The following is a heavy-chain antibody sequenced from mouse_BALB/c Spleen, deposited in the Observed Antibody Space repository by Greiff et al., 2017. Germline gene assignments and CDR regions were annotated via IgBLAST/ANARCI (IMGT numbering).Heavy chain of an antibody. CDR2: IDPANGNT. D-gene: IGHD4-1*01. J-gene: IGHJ3*01. CDR3: ARRPGTTAY. Sequence: EVQLQQSGAELVKPGASVKLSCTASGFNINDTYMHWVKQRPEQGLEWIGRIDPANGNTKYDPKFQGKATITADTASNTAYLQLSSLTSEDTAVYYCARRPGTTAYWGQGTLVTVSA. CDR1: GFNINDTY. V-gene: IGHV14-3*02.